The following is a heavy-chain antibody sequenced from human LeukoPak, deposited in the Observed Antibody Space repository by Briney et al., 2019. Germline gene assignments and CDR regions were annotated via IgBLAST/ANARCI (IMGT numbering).Heavy chain of an antibody. CDR3: AREFRGGSLLYYGMDV. J-gene: IGHJ6*02. D-gene: IGHD2-21*01. V-gene: IGHV1-46*01. CDR1: GYTFPSYH. CDR2: INPSGGST. Sequence: ASVKVSFQSSGYTFPSYHLHWVRQTPGQGLEWIEIINPSGGSTSYAQKFQGRVTMTRDTSTSTVYMELSSLRYEDTAVYYCAREFRGGSLLYYGMDVWGQGTTVTVSS.